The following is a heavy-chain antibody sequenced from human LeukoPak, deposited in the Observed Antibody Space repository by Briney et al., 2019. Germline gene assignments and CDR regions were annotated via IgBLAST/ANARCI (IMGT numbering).Heavy chain of an antibody. J-gene: IGHJ4*02. V-gene: IGHV3-23*01. CDR2: ISGSGDNT. D-gene: IGHD1-26*01. CDR3: ARRGSYFGGFDY. Sequence: GGSLRLSCAASGFTFSNNDMSWVRQAPRKGLEWVSAISGSGDNTNYGDSVKGRFTISRDNAKNRLFLQMNSLRVEDTAIYYCARRGSYFGGFDYWGQGTLVSVPS. CDR1: GFTFSNND.